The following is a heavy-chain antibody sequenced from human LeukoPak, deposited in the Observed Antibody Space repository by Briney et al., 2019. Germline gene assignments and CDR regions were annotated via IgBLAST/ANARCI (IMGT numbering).Heavy chain of an antibody. CDR1: GFTFSSYA. CDR2: ISSNGGST. D-gene: IGHD5-18*01. V-gene: IGHV3-64*01. J-gene: IGHJ5*02. Sequence: GGSLRLSCAASGFTFSSYAMHWVRQAPGKGLEYVSAISSNGGSTYYANSVKGRFTISRDNSKNTLYLQMGSLRAEDMAVYYCARDSVGYSYGENWSDPWGQGTLVTVSS. CDR3: ARDSVGYSYGENWSDP.